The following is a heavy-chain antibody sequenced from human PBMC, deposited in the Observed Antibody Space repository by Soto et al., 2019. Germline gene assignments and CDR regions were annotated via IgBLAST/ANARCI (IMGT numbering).Heavy chain of an antibody. Sequence: EVQLVESGGGLVKPGGSLRLSCAASGFTFSSYSMHWVRQAPGKGLEWVSSISSRSRSIYYADSQKGRFTISRDNTKNXXYLQRNNLRAEDTAVYYCARDRGYYEALVPYSFDHWGQGTLVTVSS. J-gene: IGHJ4*02. CDR2: ISSRSRSI. V-gene: IGHV3-21*01. CDR1: GFTFSSYS. D-gene: IGHD3-22*01. CDR3: ARDRGYYEALVPYSFDH.